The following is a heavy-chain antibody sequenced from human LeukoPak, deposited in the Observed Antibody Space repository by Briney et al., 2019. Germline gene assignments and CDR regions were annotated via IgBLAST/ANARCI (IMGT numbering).Heavy chain of an antibody. Sequence: GGSLRLSCAASGFTFSSYAMHWVRQAPGKGLEWVAVISYDGSNKYYADSVKGRFTISRDNSKNTLYLQMNSLRAEDTAVYYRAREDYGDSNFFFDYWGQGTLVTVSS. CDR2: ISYDGSNK. CDR1: GFTFSSYA. V-gene: IGHV3-30-3*01. D-gene: IGHD4-17*01. CDR3: AREDYGDSNFFFDY. J-gene: IGHJ4*02.